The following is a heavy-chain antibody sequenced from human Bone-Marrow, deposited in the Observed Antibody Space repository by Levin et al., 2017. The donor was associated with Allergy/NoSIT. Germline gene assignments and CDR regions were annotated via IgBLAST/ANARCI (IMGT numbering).Heavy chain of an antibody. Sequence: GESLKISCAASGFTFSSYGMHWVRQAPGKGLEWVAVISYDGSNKYYADSVKGRFTISRDNSKNTLYLQMNSLRAEDTAVYYCASELLWFGELWGHFDYWGQGTLVTVSS. CDR1: GFTFSSYG. CDR3: ASELLWFGELWGHFDY. V-gene: IGHV3-30*03. D-gene: IGHD3-10*01. CDR2: ISYDGSNK. J-gene: IGHJ4*02.